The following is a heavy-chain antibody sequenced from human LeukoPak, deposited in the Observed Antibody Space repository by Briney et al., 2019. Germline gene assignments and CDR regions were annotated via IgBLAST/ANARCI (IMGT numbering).Heavy chain of an antibody. CDR2: ISSSSSYI. J-gene: IGHJ4*02. Sequence: GGSLRLSCAASGFTFSSNYMSWVRQAPGKGLEWVSSISSSSSYIYYADSVKGRFTISRDNAKNSLYLQMNSLRAEDTAVYYCARDAWVTLSYYGSGALDYWGQGTLVTVSS. V-gene: IGHV3-21*01. D-gene: IGHD3-10*01. CDR3: ARDAWVTLSYYGSGALDY. CDR1: GFTFSSNY.